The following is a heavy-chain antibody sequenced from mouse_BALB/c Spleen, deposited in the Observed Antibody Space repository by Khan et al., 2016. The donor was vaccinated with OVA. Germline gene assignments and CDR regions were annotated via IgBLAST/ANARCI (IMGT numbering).Heavy chain of an antibody. CDR3: ARDGYYFDY. CDR2: IWAGGDT. CDR1: GFSLSSFG. V-gene: IGHV2-9*02. Sequence: VQLQESGPGLVAPSQSLSITCTVPGFSLSSFGIYWVRQPPGKGLEWLGVIWAGGDTNYNSALMSRLSISKDNSKSQVFLKMNSLQTDDTAVYYCARDGYYFDYWGQGTTLTVSS. J-gene: IGHJ2*01. D-gene: IGHD2-2*01.